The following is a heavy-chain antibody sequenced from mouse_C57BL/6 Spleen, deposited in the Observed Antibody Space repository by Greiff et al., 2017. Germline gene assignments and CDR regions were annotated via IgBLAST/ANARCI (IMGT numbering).Heavy chain of an antibody. CDR2: INPYNGGT. V-gene: IGHV1-19*01. CDR1: GYTFTDYY. CDR3: ARRAQAPYFDY. D-gene: IGHD3-2*02. Sequence: EVKLQESGPVLVKPGASVKMSCKASGYTFTDYYMNWVKQSHGKSLEWIGVINPYNGGTSYNQKFKGKATLTVDKSSSTAYMELNSLTSEDSAVYYCARRAQAPYFDYWGQGTTLTVSS. J-gene: IGHJ2*01.